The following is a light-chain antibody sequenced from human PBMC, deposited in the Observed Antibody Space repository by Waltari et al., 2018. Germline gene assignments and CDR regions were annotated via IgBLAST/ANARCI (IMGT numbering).Light chain of an antibody. CDR2: AAS. J-gene: IGKJ4*01. Sequence: DIQMTQSPSSLSASVGDRVTITCRAGRFINNYLNWYQQKPGKAPKLLIYAASTLHSVVPSRFSGSGSGTDFTLTVSSLQADDFATYYCLQTLTTPLTFGGGTIVDIK. CDR1: RFINNY. CDR3: LQTLTTPLT. V-gene: IGKV1-39*01.